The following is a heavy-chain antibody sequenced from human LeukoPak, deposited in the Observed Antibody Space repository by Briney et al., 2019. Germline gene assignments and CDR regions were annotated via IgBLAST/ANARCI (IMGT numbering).Heavy chain of an antibody. Sequence: GGSLRLSCAASGFTFSDYYMSWIRQAPGKGLEWVSYISSSSSYTNYADSVKGRFTISRDNAKNSLYLQMNSLRAEDTAVYYCARAYYDSTYGMDVWGQGTTVTASS. J-gene: IGHJ6*02. CDR1: GFTFSDYY. CDR3: ARAYYDSTYGMDV. CDR2: ISSSSSYT. V-gene: IGHV3-11*05. D-gene: IGHD3-22*01.